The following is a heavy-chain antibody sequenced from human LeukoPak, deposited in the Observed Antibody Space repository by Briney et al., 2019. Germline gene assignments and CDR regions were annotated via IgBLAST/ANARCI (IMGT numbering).Heavy chain of an antibody. CDR2: IWYDGSNK. CDR3: ARDHDYSNYQHYFDY. Sequence: PGRSLRLSCAASRFTFSSYGMHWVRQAPGKGLEWVAVIWYDGSNKYYADSVKGRFTISRDNSKNTLYLQMNSLRAEDTAVYYCARDHDYSNYQHYFDYWGQGTLVTVSS. V-gene: IGHV3-33*01. J-gene: IGHJ4*02. CDR1: RFTFSSYG. D-gene: IGHD4-11*01.